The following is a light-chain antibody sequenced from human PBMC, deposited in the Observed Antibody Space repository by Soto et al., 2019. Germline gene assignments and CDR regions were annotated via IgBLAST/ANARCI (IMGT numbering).Light chain of an antibody. CDR3: VQYANFPPA. V-gene: IGKV1-33*01. CDR1: QDINYY. Sequence: IQMTQSTPSLSASVGDRITITCHATQDINYYMNWYQQKSGKAPKLLIHVASSLETGVPPRVSGSGSGTDFTLTISSLQAEDFATYYCVQYANFPPAFGGGNQVE. J-gene: IGKJ4*01. CDR2: VAS.